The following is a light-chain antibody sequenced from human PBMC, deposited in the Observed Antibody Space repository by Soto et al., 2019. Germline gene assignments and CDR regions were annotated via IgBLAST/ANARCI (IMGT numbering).Light chain of an antibody. CDR2: RNN. J-gene: IGLJ3*02. CDR1: SSNIGRNY. CDR3: AAWDDSLGGTWV. Sequence: QSVLTQPPSASGTPGQRVTISCSGSSSNIGRNYVYWYQQLPGTAPKLLIYRNNQRPSGVPDRFSGSNSGTSASLAISGLRSEDEADYYCAAWDDSLGGTWVFGGGTQLTVL. V-gene: IGLV1-47*01.